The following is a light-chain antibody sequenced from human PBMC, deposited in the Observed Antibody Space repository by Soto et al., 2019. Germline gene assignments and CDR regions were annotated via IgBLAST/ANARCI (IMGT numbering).Light chain of an antibody. CDR3: QQYSSSAPGYT. V-gene: IGKV3-20*01. Sequence: EIVLTQSPGTLSLSPGERATLSCRASQSVNSNYLAWHQQKPGQAPRLLIYDASRRAAGIPDRFSGSGSGTDFTLTITRLEPEDFAVYYCQQYSSSAPGYTFGQGTKVDIK. CDR1: QSVNSNY. J-gene: IGKJ2*01. CDR2: DAS.